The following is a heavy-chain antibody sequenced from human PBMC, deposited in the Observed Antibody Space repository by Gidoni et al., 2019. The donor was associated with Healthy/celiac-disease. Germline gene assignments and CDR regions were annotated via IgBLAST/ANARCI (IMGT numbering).Heavy chain of an antibody. CDR3: ARDGYNWGGY. D-gene: IGHD5-12*01. V-gene: IGHV5-10-1*03. Sequence: EVQLVQSGAEVKKPGVDVRISRKGSGYSSTSYWISWARQMPGKGREWIGRIDPSDSYTNYSPSFQGHVTISADKSISTAYLQWSSLKASDTAMYYCARDGYNWGGYWGQGTLVTVSS. CDR2: IDPSDSYT. CDR1: GYSSTSYW. J-gene: IGHJ4*02.